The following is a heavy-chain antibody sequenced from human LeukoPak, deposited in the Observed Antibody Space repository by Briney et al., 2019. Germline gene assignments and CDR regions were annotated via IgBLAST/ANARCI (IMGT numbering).Heavy chain of an antibody. J-gene: IGHJ4*02. CDR2: IYYSGST. V-gene: IGHV4-59*01. D-gene: IGHD4-11*01. Sequence: SETLSLTCTVSGGSISSYYWSWIRQPPGKGLEWIGYIYYSGSTNYNPSLKSRVTISVDTSENQFSLKLSSVTAADTAVYYCAAGVTQYYFDYWGQGTLVTVSS. CDR3: AAGVTQYYFDY. CDR1: GGSISSYY.